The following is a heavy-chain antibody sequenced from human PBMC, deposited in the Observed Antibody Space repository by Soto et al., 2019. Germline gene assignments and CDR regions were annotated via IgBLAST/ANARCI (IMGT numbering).Heavy chain of an antibody. D-gene: IGHD3-10*01. J-gene: IGHJ6*02. CDR3: ARRGSAADNYYYYGMDF. V-gene: IGHV4-34*01. Sequence: SETLSLTCAVYGGSFSGYYWSWIRQPPGKGLEWIGEINHSGSTNYNPSLKSRVTISVDTSKNQFSLKLSSVTAADTAVYYCARRGSAADNYYYYGMDFWGQGTTVTVSS. CDR1: GGSFSGYY. CDR2: INHSGST.